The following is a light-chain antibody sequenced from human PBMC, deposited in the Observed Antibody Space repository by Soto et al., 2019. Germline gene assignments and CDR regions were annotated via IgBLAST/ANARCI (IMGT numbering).Light chain of an antibody. CDR3: QHYNSYSEA. CDR2: KAS. Sequence: DIQMTQPPSTLSGSVGDRVTITCRASQTISSWLAWYQQKPGKAPKLLIYKASTLKSGVPSRFGGSGSGTEFTLTISSLQPDDFATYYCQHYNSYSEAFGQGTKVDIK. CDR1: QTISSW. J-gene: IGKJ1*01. V-gene: IGKV1-5*03.